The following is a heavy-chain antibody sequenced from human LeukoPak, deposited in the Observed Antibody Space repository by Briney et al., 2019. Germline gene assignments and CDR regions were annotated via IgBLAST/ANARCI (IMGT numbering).Heavy chain of an antibody. Sequence: GASAKFSCKASGYTFTSYAMNWVRQAPGQGLEWMGWINTNTGNPTYAQGFTGRFVFSLDTSVSTAYLQISSLKAEDTAVYYCARRRLSAVAASWFDPWGQGTLVTVSS. V-gene: IGHV7-4-1*02. CDR1: GYTFTSYA. J-gene: IGHJ5*02. CDR2: INTNTGNP. CDR3: ARRRLSAVAASWFDP. D-gene: IGHD2-15*01.